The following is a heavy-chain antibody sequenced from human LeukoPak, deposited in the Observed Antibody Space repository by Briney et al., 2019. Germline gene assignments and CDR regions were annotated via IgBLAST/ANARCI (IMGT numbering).Heavy chain of an antibody. D-gene: IGHD3-10*01. Sequence: GGSLRLSCAASGFTASSNYMSWVRQAPGKGLEWVSVSYSGGSTYYADSVRGRFTISRDNSKNTLYLQMNSLRAEDTAVYYCARVRRVPRTNWFDPWGQGTLVTVSS. CDR2: SYSGGST. CDR3: ARVRRVPRTNWFDP. J-gene: IGHJ5*02. CDR1: GFTASSNY. V-gene: IGHV3-53*01.